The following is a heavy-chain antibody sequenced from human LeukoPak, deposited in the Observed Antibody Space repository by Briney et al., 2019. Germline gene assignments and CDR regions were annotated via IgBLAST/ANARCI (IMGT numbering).Heavy chain of an antibody. Sequence: GGSLRLSCVASGFTFSSYWMSWVRQAPGKGLEWVANIKEDGGEENYVDSVKGRFTISRDNAKKSLYLQMNSLRAEDTALYYCATMIFGGGFDYWGQGTLVAVSS. V-gene: IGHV3-7*01. CDR3: ATMIFGGGFDY. CDR2: IKEDGGEE. J-gene: IGHJ4*02. D-gene: IGHD3/OR15-3a*01. CDR1: GFTFSSYW.